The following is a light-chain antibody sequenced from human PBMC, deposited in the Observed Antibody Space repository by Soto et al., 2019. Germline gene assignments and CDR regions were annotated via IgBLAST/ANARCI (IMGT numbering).Light chain of an antibody. CDR2: WAS. J-gene: IGKJ3*01. V-gene: IGKV4-1*01. CDR3: QQYYSAPFT. CDR1: QSVLYSSNNKNY. Sequence: DIVMTQSPDSLAVSLGERGTISCKSSQSVLYSSNNKNYLTWYQQRPGQPPKLLISWASTRESGVPDRFSGSGSGTDFTLTISSLQAGDVAVYYCQQYYSAPFTFGPGTKVDIK.